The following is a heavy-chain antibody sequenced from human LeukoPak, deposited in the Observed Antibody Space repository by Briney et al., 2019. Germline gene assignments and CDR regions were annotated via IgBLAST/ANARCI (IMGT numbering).Heavy chain of an antibody. D-gene: IGHD2-2*01. J-gene: IGHJ6*03. CDR1: GGTFSSYA. CDR3: ARGVIVVPSYYYYYMDV. V-gene: IGHV1-69*04. CDR2: IIPILGIA. Sequence: SVKVSCKASGGTFSSYAISWVRQAPGQGLEWMGRIIPILGIANYAQKFQGRVTITADKSTSTAYMELSSLRSEDTAVYYCARGVIVVPSYYYYYMDVWGKGTTVTVSS.